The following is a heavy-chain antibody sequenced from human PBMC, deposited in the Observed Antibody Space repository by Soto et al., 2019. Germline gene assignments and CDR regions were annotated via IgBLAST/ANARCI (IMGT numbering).Heavy chain of an antibody. CDR3: AKAYYGSGSYAY. J-gene: IGHJ4*02. CDR1: GFTFSSYA. CDR2: ISGSGGST. V-gene: IGHV3-23*01. D-gene: IGHD3-10*01. Sequence: EVQLLESGGGLVQPGGSLRLSCAASGFTFSSYAMSWVRQAPGKGLEWVSAISGSGGSTYYADSVKGRFTISRDNSKNALYLQMNSLRAEDTAVYYCAKAYYGSGSYAYWGQGTLVTVSS.